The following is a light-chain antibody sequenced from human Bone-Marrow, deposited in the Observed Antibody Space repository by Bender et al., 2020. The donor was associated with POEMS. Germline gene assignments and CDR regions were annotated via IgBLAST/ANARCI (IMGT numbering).Light chain of an antibody. Sequence: QSALTQPASVSGSPGQSITISCTGTSSDVGSDNLVSWYQQHPGKAPKLMIYEDSKRPSGVSNRFSGSKSGNTASLTISGLQAEDEADYYCNSYAGSNNWVFGGGTKLTVL. J-gene: IGLJ3*02. CDR3: NSYAGSNNWV. CDR2: EDS. V-gene: IGLV2-23*01. CDR1: SSDVGSDNL.